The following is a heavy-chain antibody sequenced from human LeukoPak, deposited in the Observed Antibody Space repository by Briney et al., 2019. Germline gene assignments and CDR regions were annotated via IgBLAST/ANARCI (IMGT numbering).Heavy chain of an antibody. J-gene: IGHJ3*02. CDR1: GYTFTSYG. Sequence: ASVKVSCKASGYTFTSYGISWVRQAPGQGLEWMGWISAYNGNTNYAQKLQGRVTITTDTSTSTAYMELRSLRSDDTAVYYCAREVSGTDAFDIWGQGTMVTVSS. V-gene: IGHV1-18*01. CDR2: ISAYNGNT. D-gene: IGHD1-1*01. CDR3: AREVSGTDAFDI.